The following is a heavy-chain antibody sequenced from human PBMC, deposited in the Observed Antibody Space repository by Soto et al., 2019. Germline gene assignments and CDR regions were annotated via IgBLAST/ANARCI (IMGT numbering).Heavy chain of an antibody. V-gene: IGHV3-23*01. CDR1: GFTFSNYA. J-gene: IGHJ4*02. CDR2: VSGSGGNT. CDR3: AKLNFDVSAAAGRGPFDY. Sequence: VQLLESGGGLVQPGGSLRLSCAASGFTFSNYAMSWVRQAPGKGLEWVSAVSGSGGNTYYADSVQGRFTISRDNSKNMLNLQMNSLRAEDTAVYYCAKLNFDVSAAAGRGPFDYWGQGTLVTVSS. D-gene: IGHD6-13*01.